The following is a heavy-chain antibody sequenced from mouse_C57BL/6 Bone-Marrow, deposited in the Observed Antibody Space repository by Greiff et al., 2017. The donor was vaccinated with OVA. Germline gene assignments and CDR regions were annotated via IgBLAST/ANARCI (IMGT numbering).Heavy chain of an antibody. J-gene: IGHJ3*01. Sequence: QVQLQQSGPELVKPGASVKLSCKASGYTFTSYDINWVKQRPGQGLEWIGWIYPRDGSTKYNEKFKGKATLTVDTSSSTAYMELHSLTSEDSAVYFCARRDYSNCFAYWGQGTLVTVSA. CDR1: GYTFTSYD. V-gene: IGHV1-85*01. CDR3: ARRDYSNCFAY. CDR2: IYPRDGST. D-gene: IGHD2-5*01.